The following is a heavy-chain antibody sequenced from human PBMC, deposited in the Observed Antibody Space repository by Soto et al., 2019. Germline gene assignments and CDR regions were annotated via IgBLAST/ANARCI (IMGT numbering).Heavy chain of an antibody. Sequence: ESGGGVVQPGRSLRLSCAASGFTFSSYAMHWVRQAPGKGLEWVAVISYDGSNKYYADSVKGRFTISRDNSKNTLYLQMNSLRAEDTAVYYCARGGSSWAKYYFDYWGQGTLVTVSS. CDR3: ARGGSSWAKYYFDY. J-gene: IGHJ4*02. CDR1: GFTFSSYA. D-gene: IGHD6-13*01. CDR2: ISYDGSNK. V-gene: IGHV3-30-3*01.